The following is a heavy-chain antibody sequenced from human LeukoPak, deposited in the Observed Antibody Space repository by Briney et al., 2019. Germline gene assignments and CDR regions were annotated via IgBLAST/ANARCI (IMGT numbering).Heavy chain of an antibody. D-gene: IGHD2-15*01. CDR2: IKSKSDGGTI. J-gene: IGHJ4*02. V-gene: IGHV3-15*01. CDR1: GFTFSDAW. Sequence: GGSLRFSCVGSGFTFSDAWMSWVRQAPGKGLEWVGRIKSKSDGGTIDYAAPVKGRFTISRDDSRNTLYLQMNSLKTEDTAVYYCTTRRQDGWWGQGTLVTVS. CDR3: TTRRQDGW.